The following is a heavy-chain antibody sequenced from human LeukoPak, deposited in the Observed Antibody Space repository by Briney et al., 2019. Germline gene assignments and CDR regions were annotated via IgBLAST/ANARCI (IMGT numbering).Heavy chain of an antibody. D-gene: IGHD4-4*01. Sequence: SETLSLTCTVSGGSISSSSSYWGWIRQPPGKGLEWIGSIYYSGSTYYNPSLKSRVTISVDTSKNQFSLKLSSVTAADTAVYYCARRDTTAHNWFDPWGQGTLVTVSS. V-gene: IGHV4-39*01. CDR1: GGSISSSSSY. J-gene: IGHJ5*02. CDR2: IYYSGST. CDR3: ARRDTTAHNWFDP.